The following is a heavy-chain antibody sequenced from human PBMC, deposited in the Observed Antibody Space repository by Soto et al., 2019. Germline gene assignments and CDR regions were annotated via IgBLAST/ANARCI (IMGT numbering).Heavy chain of an antibody. V-gene: IGHV1-8*01. Sequence: ASVKVSCKASGYTFTSYDIYWVRQASGQGLEWMGWMNPNTGNSGYAQKFQGRVTMTSDTSISTAHMELSSLRSEDTAVYYCARRAETNGWNGFGADKYYFDFWGQGTLVTVSS. J-gene: IGHJ4*02. CDR3: ARRAETNGWNGFGADKYYFDF. CDR2: MNPNTGNS. D-gene: IGHD1-1*01. CDR1: GYTFTSYD.